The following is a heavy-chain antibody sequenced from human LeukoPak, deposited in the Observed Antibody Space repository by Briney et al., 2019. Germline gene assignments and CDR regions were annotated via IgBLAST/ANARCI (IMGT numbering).Heavy chain of an antibody. Sequence: PSETLSLTCTVSGGSISSYYWSWIRQPPGKGLEWIGYIYYSGSTNYNPSLKSRVTISVDTSKNQFSLKLSSVTAADTALYYCAKHMRATNTYSFFGLDVWGQGTTVTVSS. CDR3: AKHMRATNTYSFFGLDV. V-gene: IGHV4-59*08. CDR2: IYYSGST. D-gene: IGHD1-26*01. J-gene: IGHJ6*02. CDR1: GGSISSYY.